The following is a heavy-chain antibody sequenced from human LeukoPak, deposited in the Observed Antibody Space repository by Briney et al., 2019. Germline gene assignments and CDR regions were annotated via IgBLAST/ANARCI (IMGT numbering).Heavy chain of an antibody. Sequence: SETLSLTCTVSGGSISSHYWSWIRQPPGKGLEWIGYIYYSGSTNYNPSLKSRVTISVDTSKNQFSLKLSSVTAADTAVYYCARISLTSPSGGYSYGPTFDYWGQGTLVTVSS. D-gene: IGHD5-18*01. V-gene: IGHV4-59*11. CDR2: IYYSGST. J-gene: IGHJ4*02. CDR3: ARISLTSPSGGYSYGPTFDY. CDR1: GGSISSHY.